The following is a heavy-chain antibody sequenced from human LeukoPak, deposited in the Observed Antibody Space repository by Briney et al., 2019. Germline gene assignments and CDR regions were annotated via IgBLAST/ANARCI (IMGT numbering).Heavy chain of an antibody. D-gene: IGHD6-19*01. Sequence: ASETLSLTCAVYGGSFSGYYWSWIRQPPGKGLEWIGEMNHSGSTNYNPSLKSRVTISVDTSKNQFSLKLSSVTAADTAVYYCARASGWYERGPDYYYYYMDVWGKGTTVTVSS. CDR1: GGSFSGYY. V-gene: IGHV4-34*01. CDR3: ARASGWYERGPDYYYYYMDV. J-gene: IGHJ6*03. CDR2: MNHSGST.